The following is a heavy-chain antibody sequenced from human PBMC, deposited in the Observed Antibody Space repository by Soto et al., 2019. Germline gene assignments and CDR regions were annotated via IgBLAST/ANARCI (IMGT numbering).Heavy chain of an antibody. J-gene: IGHJ5*02. V-gene: IGHV1-18*01. D-gene: IGHD2-15*01. Sequence: QVQLVQSGTEVKKPGASVKVSCKASGYTFIDYAISWVRQAPGQGLEWMGWINSRNGDTRYAQNLRDRVTMTTDTSTATAYMELRSLTSDGKAVYYCARGGVLVGPDVYNWFDPWGQGTLVTVSS. CDR2: INSRNGDT. CDR3: ARGGVLVGPDVYNWFDP. CDR1: GYTFIDYA.